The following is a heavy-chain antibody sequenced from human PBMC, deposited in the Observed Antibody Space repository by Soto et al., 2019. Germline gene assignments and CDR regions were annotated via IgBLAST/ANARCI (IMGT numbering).Heavy chain of an antibody. D-gene: IGHD1-1*01. J-gene: IGHJ4*02. CDR2: IDESGDP. V-gene: IGHV4-39*02. CDR1: GGPIRSSSHY. Sequence: QLQLQESGPGLVKPSETLSLTCTVSGGPIRSSSHYWGWIRQSPGTGLEWIGSIDESGDPYYNPSLKSRVTISVDTSKNQFSLKLISVTGADSAIYYCAREGGYVDYWGQGTLVTVSS. CDR3: AREGGYVDY.